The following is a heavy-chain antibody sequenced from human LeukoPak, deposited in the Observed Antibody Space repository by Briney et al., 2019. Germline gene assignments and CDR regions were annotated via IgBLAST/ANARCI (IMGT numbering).Heavy chain of an antibody. CDR1: GGSISSGDYY. D-gene: IGHD1-26*01. Sequence: PSETLSLTCTVSGGSISSGDYYWSWIRQPPGKGLEWIGYIYYSGSTYYNPSLKSRVTISVDTSKNQFSLKLSSVTAADTAVYYCARIVSVGATRWHDYWGQGTLVTVSS. V-gene: IGHV4-30-4*02. CDR3: ARIVSVGATRWHDY. J-gene: IGHJ4*02. CDR2: IYYSGST.